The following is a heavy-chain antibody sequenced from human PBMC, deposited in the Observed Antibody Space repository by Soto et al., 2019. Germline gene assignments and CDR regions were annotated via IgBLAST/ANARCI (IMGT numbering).Heavy chain of an antibody. Sequence: PGESLKISCKGSGYSFTSYWIGWVRQMPGKGLEWMGIIYPGDSDTRYSPSFQGQVTISADKSISTAYLQWSSLKASDTAMYYCAREDYGGNPGAAFDIWGQGTMVTVSS. J-gene: IGHJ3*02. V-gene: IGHV5-51*01. CDR2: IYPGDSDT. CDR1: GYSFTSYW. CDR3: AREDYGGNPGAAFDI. D-gene: IGHD4-17*01.